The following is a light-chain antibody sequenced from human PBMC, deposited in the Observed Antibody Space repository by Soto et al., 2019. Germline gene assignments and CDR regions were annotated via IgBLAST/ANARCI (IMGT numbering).Light chain of an antibody. CDR1: QSVSSY. CDR3: QQLHGYPIT. V-gene: IGKV3-11*01. Sequence: EIVLTQSPATLSLSPGDRATLSCRASQSVSSYLAWYQQKPGQAPRLLIYDASNRATGIPARFSGSGSGTDFTLTISSLEPEDFATYYCQQLHGYPITFGQGTRLEIK. J-gene: IGKJ5*01. CDR2: DAS.